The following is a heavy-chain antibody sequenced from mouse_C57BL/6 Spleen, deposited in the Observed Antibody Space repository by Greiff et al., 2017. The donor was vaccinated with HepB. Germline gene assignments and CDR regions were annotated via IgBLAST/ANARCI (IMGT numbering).Heavy chain of an antibody. D-gene: IGHD2-3*01. CDR2: IDPSDSYT. CDR3: ARNRWLLLYYAMDY. CDR1: GYTFTSYW. V-gene: IGHV1-69*01. Sequence: VQLQQSGAELVMPGASVKLSCKASGYTFTSYWMHWVKQRPGQGLEWIGEIDPSDSYTNYNQKFKGKSTLTVDKSSSTAYMQLSILTSEDSAVYYCARNRWLLLYYAMDYWGQGTSVTVSS. J-gene: IGHJ4*01.